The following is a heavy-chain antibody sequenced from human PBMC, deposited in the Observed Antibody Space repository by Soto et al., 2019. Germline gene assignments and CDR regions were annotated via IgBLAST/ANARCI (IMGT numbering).Heavy chain of an antibody. J-gene: IGHJ4*02. V-gene: IGHV3-64*02. CDR1: GFTFSSYA. D-gene: IGHD2-21*02. CDR2: ISSNGGST. Sequence: PGGSLRLSCAASGFTFSSYAMHWVRQAPGKGLEYVSAISSNGGSTYYADSVKGRSTISRDNSKNTLYLQMGSLRAEDMAVYYCARGVGAYCGGDCSPYYFDYWGQGTLVTVSS. CDR3: ARGVGAYCGGDCSPYYFDY.